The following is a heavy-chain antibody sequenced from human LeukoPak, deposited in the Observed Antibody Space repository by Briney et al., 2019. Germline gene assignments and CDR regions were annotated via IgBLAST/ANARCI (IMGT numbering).Heavy chain of an antibody. Sequence: GASVKVSCKASGHIFTTYAIAWVRQAPGQGLEWLGRINMNDGETKYTQKFQDRVTVTTDTSTNTAYMELTGLRFDDTAVYYCARDFYDFWCGYYRSPGYWGQGTLVTVSS. CDR1: GHIFTTYA. J-gene: IGHJ4*02. CDR2: INMNDGET. V-gene: IGHV1-18*01. CDR3: ARDFYDFWCGYYRSPGY. D-gene: IGHD3-3*01.